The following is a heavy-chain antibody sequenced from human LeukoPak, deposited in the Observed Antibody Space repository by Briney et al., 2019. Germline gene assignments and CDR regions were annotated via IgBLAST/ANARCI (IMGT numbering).Heavy chain of an antibody. CDR1: GGSFSGYY. V-gene: IGHV4-34*01. D-gene: IGHD2-2*02. CDR2: INHSGGT. CDR3: ARGYCSSTSCYSPNYFDY. J-gene: IGHJ4*02. Sequence: SETLSLTCAVYGGSFSGYYWSWIRQPPGKGLEWIGEINHSGGTNYNPSLKSRVTISVDTSKNQFSLELSSVTAADTAVYYCARGYCSSTSCYSPNYFDYWGQGTLVTVSS.